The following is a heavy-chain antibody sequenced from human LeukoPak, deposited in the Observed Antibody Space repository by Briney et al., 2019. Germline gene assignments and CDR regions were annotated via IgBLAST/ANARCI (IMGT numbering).Heavy chain of an antibody. J-gene: IGHJ4*02. CDR3: ARRGDYFDY. CDR1: GFTFDDYA. D-gene: IGHD3-10*01. CDR2: IRSKAFGGTP. Sequence: GGSLRLSCSASGFTFDDYAVSWFRQAPGKGLEWVGFIRSKAFGGTPEYAASVRGRFTISRDDSKSIAYLQMNSLKASDTAMYYCARRGDYFDYWGQGTLVTVSS. V-gene: IGHV3-49*03.